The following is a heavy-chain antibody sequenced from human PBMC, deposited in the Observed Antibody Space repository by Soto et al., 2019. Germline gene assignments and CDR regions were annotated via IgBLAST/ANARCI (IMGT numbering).Heavy chain of an antibody. Sequence: SETLSLTCTVSGGSISSSDYYWSWIRQPPGKGLEWIGYIYYSGSTYYNPSLKSRVTISVDTSKNQFSLKLSSVTAADTAVYYCARLGYSYGYPAETDYWGQGALVTVSS. J-gene: IGHJ4*02. CDR2: IYYSGST. CDR3: ARLGYSYGYPAETDY. CDR1: GGSISSSDYY. V-gene: IGHV4-30-4*01. D-gene: IGHD5-18*01.